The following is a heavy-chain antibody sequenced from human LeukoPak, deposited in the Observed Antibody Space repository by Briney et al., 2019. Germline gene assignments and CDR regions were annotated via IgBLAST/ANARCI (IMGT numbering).Heavy chain of an antibody. J-gene: IGHJ4*02. CDR3: ARDLPFYDSSGLPDYFDY. Sequence: GGSLRLSCAASGFTFSSYWMSWVRQAPGKGLEWVAHIKQDGSEKYYVDSVKGRFTISRDNAKNSLYLQMNSLRAEDTAVYYCARDLPFYDSSGLPDYFDYWGQGTLVTVSS. CDR2: IKQDGSEK. D-gene: IGHD3-22*01. V-gene: IGHV3-7*01. CDR1: GFTFSSYW.